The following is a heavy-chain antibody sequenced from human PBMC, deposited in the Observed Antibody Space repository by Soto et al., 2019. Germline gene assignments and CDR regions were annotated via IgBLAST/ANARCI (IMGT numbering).Heavy chain of an antibody. V-gene: IGHV1-69*13. D-gene: IGHD5-12*01. CDR2: IIPIFGTA. CDR3: ARDAYVDIVATITTGGMDV. CDR1: GGTFSSYA. Sequence: ASVKVSCKASGGTFSSYAISWVRQAPGQGLEWMGGIIPIFGTANYAQKFQGRVTITADESTSTAYMELSSLRSEDTAVYYCARDAYVDIVATITTGGMDVWGQGTTVTVSS. J-gene: IGHJ6*02.